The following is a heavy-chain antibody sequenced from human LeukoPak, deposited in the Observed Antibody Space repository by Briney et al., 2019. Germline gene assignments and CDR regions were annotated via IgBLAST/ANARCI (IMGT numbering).Heavy chain of an antibody. CDR3: ATPALGRRLYYYDY. CDR1: GFTFNYAW. Sequence: GGSLRLSCAASGFTFNYAWMSWVRQVPGKGLEWVGRIRTKSDGETVDYAAPVKGRFTISRDDSKNTLFLQMNSLKTEDTAVYYCATPALGRRLYYYDYWGQGTLVTVSP. J-gene: IGHJ4*02. CDR2: IRTKSDGETV. D-gene: IGHD3-16*01. V-gene: IGHV3-15*01.